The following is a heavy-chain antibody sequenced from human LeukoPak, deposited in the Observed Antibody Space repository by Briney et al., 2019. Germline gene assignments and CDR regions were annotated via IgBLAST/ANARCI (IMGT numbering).Heavy chain of an antibody. Sequence: ASVKVSCKASGYTFTSYGICWVRQAPGQGLEWMGWISVFNAITNYEQKFQGRVTITTDTSANTAYMEVRSLRSDDTAVYYCASYYCSSTSCSPGGWHMDVWGKGTTVTVSS. V-gene: IGHV1-18*01. D-gene: IGHD2-2*01. CDR3: ASYYCSSTSCSPGGWHMDV. J-gene: IGHJ6*03. CDR1: GYTFTSYG. CDR2: ISVFNAIT.